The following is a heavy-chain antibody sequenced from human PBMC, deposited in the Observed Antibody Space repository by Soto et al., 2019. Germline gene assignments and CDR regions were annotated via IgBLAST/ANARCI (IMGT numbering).Heavy chain of an antibody. Sequence: QVQLQESGSGLVKPSQTLSLTCAVSGGSISSGGYSCSWIRQPPGKGLEWIGYIYHSGSTYYNPSLKSRVTISMDTSKNQLSLKLNSVTAADTAVYYCARGHDANNDWGQGTLVTVSS. CDR2: IYHSGST. D-gene: IGHD2-8*01. J-gene: IGHJ4*02. V-gene: IGHV4-30-2*01. CDR1: GGSISSGGYS. CDR3: ARGHDANND.